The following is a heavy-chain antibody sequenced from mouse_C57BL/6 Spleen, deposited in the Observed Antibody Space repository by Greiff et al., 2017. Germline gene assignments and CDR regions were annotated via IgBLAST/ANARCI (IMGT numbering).Heavy chain of an antibody. D-gene: IGHD2-4*01. V-gene: IGHV3-6*01. CDR1: GYSITSGYY. Sequence: EVKLQESGPGLVKPSQSLSLTCSVTGYSITSGYYWNWIRQFPGNKLEWMGYISYDGSNNYNPSLKNRISITRDTSKNQFFLKLNSVTTEDTATYYCARGDYDYDEDYAMDYWGQGTSVTVSS. J-gene: IGHJ4*01. CDR3: ARGDYDYDEDYAMDY. CDR2: ISYDGSN.